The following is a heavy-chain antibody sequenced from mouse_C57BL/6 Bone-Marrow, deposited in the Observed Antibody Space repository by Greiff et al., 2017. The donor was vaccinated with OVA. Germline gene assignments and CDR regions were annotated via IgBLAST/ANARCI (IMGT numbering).Heavy chain of an antibody. CDR2: INPNNGGT. V-gene: IGHV1-26*01. CDR1: GYTFTDYY. D-gene: IGHD2-5*01. CDR3: ASNSNYDYYAMDY. J-gene: IGHJ4*01. Sequence: EVQLQQSGPELVKPGASVKISCKASGYTFTDYYMNWVKQSHGKSLEWIGDINPNNGGTSYNQKFKGKATLPVDKSSSTAYMELRSLTSEDSAVYYCASNSNYDYYAMDYWGQGTSVTVSS.